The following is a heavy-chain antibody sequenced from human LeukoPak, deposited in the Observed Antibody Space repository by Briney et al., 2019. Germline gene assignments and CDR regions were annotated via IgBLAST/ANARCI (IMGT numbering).Heavy chain of an antibody. Sequence: GGSLRLSCAASGCTFSSYSMNGVRQAPGEGREWGSYISSGSSYIYYADSVKGRFTISRDNAKNSLYLQMNSLRAEDTAVYYCARVDTYYYGSDDYWGQGTLVTVSS. V-gene: IGHV3-21*01. CDR3: ARVDTYYYGSDDY. CDR2: ISSGSSYI. J-gene: IGHJ4*02. D-gene: IGHD3-10*01. CDR1: GCTFSSYS.